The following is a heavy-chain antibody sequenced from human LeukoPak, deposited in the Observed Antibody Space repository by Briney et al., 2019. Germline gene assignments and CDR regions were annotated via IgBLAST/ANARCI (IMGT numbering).Heavy chain of an antibody. CDR2: IIPIFGTA. D-gene: IGHD5-18*01. Sequence: SVKVSCQASGGTFSSYAISWVRQAPGQGLEWMGRIIPIFGTANYAQKFQGRVTITTDESTSTAYTELSSLRSEDTAVYYCALVDTAMVTWFDPWGQGTLVTVSS. V-gene: IGHV1-69*05. CDR3: ALVDTAMVTWFDP. CDR1: GGTFSSYA. J-gene: IGHJ5*02.